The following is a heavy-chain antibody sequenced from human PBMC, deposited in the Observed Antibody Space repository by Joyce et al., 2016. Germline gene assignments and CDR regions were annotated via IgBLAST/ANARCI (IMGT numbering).Heavy chain of an antibody. CDR1: GFTVSSNY. Sequence: GGGLVQPGGSLRLSCAVSGFTVSSNYMAWVRQAPGKGLEWVSIIYSGGDSYYADSVRGRFTLSRDNSKNTLYLQMNSLRAEDTAVYYCARDGRTQYYQYYFVDVWGKGTTVTVS. V-gene: IGHV3-66*02. CDR3: ARDGRTQYYQYYFVDV. D-gene: IGHD3-10*01. J-gene: IGHJ6*03. CDR2: IYSGGDS.